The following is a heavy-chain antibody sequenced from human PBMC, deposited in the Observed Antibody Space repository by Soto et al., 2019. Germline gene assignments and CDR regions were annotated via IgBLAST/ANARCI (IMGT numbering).Heavy chain of an antibody. CDR2: INHSGST. V-gene: IGHV4-30-2*01. D-gene: IGHD3-10*01. CDR1: GGSISSGGYS. Sequence: SETLSLTCAVSGGSISSGGYSWSWIRQPPGKRLEWIGEINHSGSTNYNPSLKSRVTISVDTSKNQFSLKLSSVTAADTAVYYCARGGGSGSYYILDYWGQGTLVTVSS. CDR3: ARGGGSGSYYILDY. J-gene: IGHJ4*02.